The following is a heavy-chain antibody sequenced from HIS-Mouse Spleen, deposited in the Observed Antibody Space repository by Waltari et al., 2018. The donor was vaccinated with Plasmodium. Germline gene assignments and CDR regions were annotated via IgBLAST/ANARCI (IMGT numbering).Heavy chain of an antibody. Sequence: QLQLVQSGAEGKKPGASGKVPCKASGSPFTGYYLAWVPQDHGKRLEWMGWINPNSGGTNYAQKFQGRVTMTRDTSISTAYMELSRLRSDDTAVYYCARVLGYKAAAGTFVEYFQHWGQGTLVTVSS. CDR3: ARVLGYKAAAGTFVEYFQH. CDR1: GSPFTGYY. V-gene: IGHV1-2*02. J-gene: IGHJ1*01. CDR2: INPNSGGT. D-gene: IGHD6-13*01.